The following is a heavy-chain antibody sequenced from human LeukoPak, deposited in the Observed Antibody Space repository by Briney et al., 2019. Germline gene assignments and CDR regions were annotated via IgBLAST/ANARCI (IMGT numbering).Heavy chain of an antibody. Sequence: GGSLRLSCAGSEFTVSENAMHWVRQAPGKGLEWVAVISYDGRNKYYSDSVKGRFTISRDNSKNTLYLQMNSLRAEDTAVYYCARDSNNYYGSGSYYTQDDYWGQGTLVTVSS. CDR2: ISYDGRNK. CDR3: ARDSNNYYGSGSYYTQDDY. J-gene: IGHJ4*02. V-gene: IGHV3-30*04. D-gene: IGHD3-10*01. CDR1: EFTVSENA.